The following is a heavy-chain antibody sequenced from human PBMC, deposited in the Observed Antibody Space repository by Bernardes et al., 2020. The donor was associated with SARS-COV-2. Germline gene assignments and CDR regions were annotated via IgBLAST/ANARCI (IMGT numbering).Heavy chain of an antibody. D-gene: IGHD3-3*01. CDR3: ACYDFWLPV. J-gene: IGHJ6*02. CDR2: IWYDGSNK. Sequence: GGSLRLSCAASGFTFSSYGMHWVRQAPGKGLEWVAVIWYDGSNKYYADSVKGRFTISRDNSKNTLYLQMNSLRAEDTAVYYCACYDFWLPVWGQGTTVTVSS. V-gene: IGHV3-33*01. CDR1: GFTFSSYG.